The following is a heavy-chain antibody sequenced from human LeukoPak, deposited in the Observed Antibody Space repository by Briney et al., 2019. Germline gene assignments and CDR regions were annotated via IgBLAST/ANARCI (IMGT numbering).Heavy chain of an antibody. CDR3: ARDGVLYCSGGSCYGLYYYYYYMDV. CDR2: ISSSSSTI. J-gene: IGHJ6*03. Sequence: GGSLRLSCAASGFTFSSYSMNWVRQAPGKGLEWVSYISSSSSTIYYADSVKGRFTISRDNAKNSLYLQMNSLRAEDTAVYYCARDGVLYCSGGSCYGLYYYYYYMDVWGKGTTVTVSS. D-gene: IGHD2-15*01. V-gene: IGHV3-48*01. CDR1: GFTFSSYS.